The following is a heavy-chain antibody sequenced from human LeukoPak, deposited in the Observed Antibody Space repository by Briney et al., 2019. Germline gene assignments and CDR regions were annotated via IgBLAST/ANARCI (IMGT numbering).Heavy chain of an antibody. Sequence: GGSLRLSCAASGFTFSSYEMNWVRQAPGKGLEWVSYISNSGTTIYYADPVKGRFTISTDNAKSSLYLQMNSLRVEDTAVYYCVTRSSGWDPDYWGQGTLVTVSS. V-gene: IGHV3-48*03. CDR1: GFTFSSYE. J-gene: IGHJ4*02. CDR2: ISNSGTTI. D-gene: IGHD6-19*01. CDR3: VTRSSGWDPDY.